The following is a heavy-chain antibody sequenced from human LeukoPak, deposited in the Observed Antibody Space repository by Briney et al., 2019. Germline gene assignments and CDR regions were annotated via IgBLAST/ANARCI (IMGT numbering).Heavy chain of an antibody. Sequence: PSETLSLTCTVSGGCISSYYWSWIRQPPGKGLEWIGYIYYSGSTNYNPSLKSRVTISVDTSKNQFSLKLSSVTAADTAVYYCASSGYSYGSPFDYWGQGTLVTVSS. D-gene: IGHD5-18*01. V-gene: IGHV4-59*01. J-gene: IGHJ4*02. CDR1: GGCISSYY. CDR2: IYYSGST. CDR3: ASSGYSYGSPFDY.